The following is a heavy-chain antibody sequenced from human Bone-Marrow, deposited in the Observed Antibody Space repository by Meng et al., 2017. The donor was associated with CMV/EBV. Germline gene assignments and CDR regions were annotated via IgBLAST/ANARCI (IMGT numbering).Heavy chain of an antibody. D-gene: IGHD2-2*01. CDR2: IYSAGSST. J-gene: IGHJ6*02. CDR1: GFTFRSYA. Sequence: ESLKISWVASGFTFRSYAMSWVRQAPGKGLEWVSVIYSAGSSTYYADSVKGRFTISRDNAKNSLCLQMNSLRAEDTALYYCAKEVVPAAINDYSYGMDVWGQGTTVTVSS. V-gene: IGHV3-23*03. CDR3: AKEVVPAAINDYSYGMDV.